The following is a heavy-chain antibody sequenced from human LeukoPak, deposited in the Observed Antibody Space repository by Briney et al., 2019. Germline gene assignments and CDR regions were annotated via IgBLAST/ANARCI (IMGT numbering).Heavy chain of an antibody. CDR2: INPNSGGT. CDR3: ARVRGNWNSINWFDP. D-gene: IGHD1-7*01. V-gene: IGHV1-2*02. J-gene: IGHJ5*02. Sequence: ASVKASCKASGYTFTGYYMHWVRQAPGQGLEWMGWINPNSGGTNYAQKFQGRVTMTRDTSISTAYMELSRLRSGDTAVYYCARVRGNWNSINWFDPWGQGTLVTVSS. CDR1: GYTFTGYY.